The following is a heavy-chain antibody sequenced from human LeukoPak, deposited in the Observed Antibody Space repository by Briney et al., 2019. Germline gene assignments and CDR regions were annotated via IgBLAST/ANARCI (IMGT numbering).Heavy chain of an antibody. CDR3: AKGGGVGYLVHMDV. D-gene: IGHD1-26*01. CDR1: GFTFSSYA. CDR2: ISGSGGST. J-gene: IGHJ6*02. Sequence: PGGSLRLSCAASGFTFSSYAMSWVRQAPGKGLEWVSAISGSGGSTYYADSVKGRFTISRDNSKYTLYLQMNSLRAEDTAVYYCAKGGGVGYLVHMDVWGQGTTVTVSS. V-gene: IGHV3-23*01.